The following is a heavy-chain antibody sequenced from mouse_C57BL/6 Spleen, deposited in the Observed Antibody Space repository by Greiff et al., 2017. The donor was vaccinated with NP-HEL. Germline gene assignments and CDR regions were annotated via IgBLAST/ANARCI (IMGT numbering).Heavy chain of an antibody. CDR1: GYTFTSYG. CDR2: IYPRSGNT. J-gene: IGHJ4*01. D-gene: IGHD2-4*01. V-gene: IGHV1-81*01. CDR3: AREGLRGAMDY. Sequence: VQLQQSGAELARPGASVKLSCKASGYTFTSYGISWVKQRTGQGLEWIGEIYPRSGNTYYNEKFKGKATLTADKSSGTAYMELRSLTSEDSAVYFCAREGLRGAMDYWGQGTSVTVSS.